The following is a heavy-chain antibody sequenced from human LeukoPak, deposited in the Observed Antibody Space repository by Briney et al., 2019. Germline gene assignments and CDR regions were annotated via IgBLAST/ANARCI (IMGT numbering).Heavy chain of an antibody. CDR2: IYYSGST. CDR1: GGSISSYY. D-gene: IGHD3-16*01. Sequence: SETLSLTCTVSGGSISSYYWSWIRQPPGKGLEWIGYIYYSGSTNYNPSLKSRVTISVDTSKNQFSLKLSSVTAADTAVYYCARELGGDYYDYWGQGTLVTVS. V-gene: IGHV4-59*01. J-gene: IGHJ4*02. CDR3: ARELGGDYYDY.